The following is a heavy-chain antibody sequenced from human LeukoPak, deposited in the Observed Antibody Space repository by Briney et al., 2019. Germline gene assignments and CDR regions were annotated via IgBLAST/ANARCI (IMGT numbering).Heavy chain of an antibody. D-gene: IGHD6-19*01. V-gene: IGHV3-48*02. CDR2: ITASGTAM. J-gene: IGHJ4*02. CDR1: GFTFSSYS. Sequence: PGGSLRLSCAASGFTFSSYSMNWVRQAPGKGLEWVSHITASGTAMFYADSVKGRFTISRDNAKNSLYLQMNSLRDEDTAVYYCARDRHSGWYGASDYWGQGTLVTVSS. CDR3: ARDRHSGWYGASDY.